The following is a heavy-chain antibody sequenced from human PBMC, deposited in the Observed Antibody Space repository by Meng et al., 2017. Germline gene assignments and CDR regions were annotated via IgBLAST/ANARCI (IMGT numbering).Heavy chain of an antibody. CDR1: GFTFSNAW. CDR2: MKSNVDGGTV. Sequence: EGQLVGSGGGFVKPGGSLRPPCAASGFTFSNAWMTWVRQAPGKGLEWIGRMKSNVDGGTVDYAAAVKGRFFISRDDSENTFYLQMNSLKTEDTAVYYCSGHVDYWGHGTLVTVSS. J-gene: IGHJ4*01. CDR3: SGHVDY. V-gene: IGHV3-15*01.